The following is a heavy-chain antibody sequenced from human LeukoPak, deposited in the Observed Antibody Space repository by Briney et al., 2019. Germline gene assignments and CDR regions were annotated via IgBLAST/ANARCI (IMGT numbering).Heavy chain of an antibody. V-gene: IGHV1-8*01. CDR1: GYTFTSYD. D-gene: IGHD1-20*01. J-gene: IGHJ6*02. CDR3: VREVGHNWNYYYGMDV. Sequence: ASVKVSCKASGYTFTSYDINWMRQATGQGLEWMGWMSPNSGNTGYAQKFQGRVTMPRDTSTGTAYLELSSLRSEDSAVYYCVREVGHNWNYYYGMDVWGQGTTVTVSS. CDR2: MSPNSGNT.